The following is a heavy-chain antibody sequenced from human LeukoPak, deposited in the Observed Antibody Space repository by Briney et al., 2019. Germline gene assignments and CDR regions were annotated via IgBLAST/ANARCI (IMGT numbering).Heavy chain of an antibody. CDR3: ARARPPDSSGYYPPEYFQH. V-gene: IGHV3-21*01. CDR1: GFTFSSYS. D-gene: IGHD3-22*01. J-gene: IGHJ1*01. CDR2: ISSSSSYI. Sequence: PGGSLRLSCAASGFTFSSYSMNWVRQAPGKGLEWVSSISSSSSYIYYADSVKGRFTISRDNAKNSLYLQMNSLRAEDTAVYYCARARPPDSSGYYPPEYFQHWGQGTLVTVSS.